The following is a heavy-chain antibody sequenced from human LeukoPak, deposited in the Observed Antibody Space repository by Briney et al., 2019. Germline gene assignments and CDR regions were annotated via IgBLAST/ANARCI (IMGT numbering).Heavy chain of an antibody. CDR1: GSTFSSYG. CDR3: AKAGYGDFLSAFDI. D-gene: IGHD4-17*01. V-gene: IGHV3-30*02. Sequence: PGGSLRLSCAASGSTFSSYGMHWVRQAPGKGLEWVAFIRYDGSNKYYADSVKGRFTISRDNSKNTLYLQMNSLRAEDTAVYYCAKAGYGDFLSAFDIWGQGTMVTVSS. CDR2: IRYDGSNK. J-gene: IGHJ3*02.